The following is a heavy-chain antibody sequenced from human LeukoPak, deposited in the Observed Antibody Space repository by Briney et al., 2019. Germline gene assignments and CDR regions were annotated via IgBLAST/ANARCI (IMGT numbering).Heavy chain of an antibody. CDR2: ISGSGGNA. V-gene: IGHV3-23*01. Sequence: PGGSLRLSCAASGFTFSSYAMNWVRQAPGKGLEWVSSISGSGGNAYYGDSVKGRFTISRDNSKNTLYLQMNSLRAEDTAVYYRAKADQYSSSWKYYYYYYMDVWGKGTPVTVSS. CDR3: AKADQYSSSWKYYYYYYMDV. D-gene: IGHD6-13*01. J-gene: IGHJ6*03. CDR1: GFTFSSYA.